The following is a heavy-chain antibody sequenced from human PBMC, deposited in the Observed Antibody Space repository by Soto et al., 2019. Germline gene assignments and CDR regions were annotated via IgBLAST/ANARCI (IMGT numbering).Heavy chain of an antibody. CDR3: AIGDCSGGSCYSVDI. D-gene: IGHD2-15*01. J-gene: IGHJ3*02. CDR2: IYHSGST. Sequence: SDTLSLTCALPGCSISSSNWWSRVRQPPGKGLEWIGEIYHSGSTNYNPSLKSRVTISVDKSKNQFSLKLSSVTAADTAVYYCAIGDCSGGSCYSVDIWGQGTMVT. CDR1: GCSISSSNW. V-gene: IGHV4-4*02.